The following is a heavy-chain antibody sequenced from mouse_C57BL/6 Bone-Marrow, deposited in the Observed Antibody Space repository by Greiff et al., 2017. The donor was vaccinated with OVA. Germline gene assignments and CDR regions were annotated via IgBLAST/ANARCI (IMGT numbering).Heavy chain of an antibody. CDR1: GFTFSSYA. D-gene: IGHD1-2*01. J-gene: IGHJ1*03. V-gene: IGHV5-9-1*02. CDR2: ISSGGDYI. CDR3: TRDGGLLRRYFDV. Sequence: EVKVVESGEGLVKPGGSLKLSCAASGFTFSSYAMSWVRQTPEKRLEWVAYISSGGDYIYYADTVKGRFTISRDNARNTLYLQMSSLKSEDTAMYYCTRDGGLLRRYFDVWGKGTTVTVSS.